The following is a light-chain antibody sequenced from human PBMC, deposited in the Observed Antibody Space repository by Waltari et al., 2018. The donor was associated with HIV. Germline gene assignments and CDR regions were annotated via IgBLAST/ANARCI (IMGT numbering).Light chain of an antibody. CDR2: SAS. J-gene: IGKJ3*01. Sequence: IQVTQSPSSLSASLGDTVVITCRASQAITTYLNWYQQKADKPPVLLVYSASTLQTGAPSRFRVSGSGRDFTLSISGLQPEDFATYFCQQSYESPFNFGPWTK. V-gene: IGKV1-39*01. CDR3: QQSYESPFN. CDR1: QAITTY.